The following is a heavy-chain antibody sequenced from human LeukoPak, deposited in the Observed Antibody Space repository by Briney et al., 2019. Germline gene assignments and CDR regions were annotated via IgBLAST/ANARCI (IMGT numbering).Heavy chain of an antibody. J-gene: IGHJ5*02. CDR3: AKDTSRTTFGVVQNWFDP. D-gene: IGHD3-3*01. CDR1: GFTFSSYW. Sequence: GGSLRLSCAASGFTFSSYWMSWVRQAPGKGLEWVANIKQDGSEKYYVDSVKGRFTISRDNSKNTLYLQMNSLRAEDTAIYYCAKDTSRTTFGVVQNWFDPWGQGTLDTVSS. V-gene: IGHV3-7*01. CDR2: IKQDGSEK.